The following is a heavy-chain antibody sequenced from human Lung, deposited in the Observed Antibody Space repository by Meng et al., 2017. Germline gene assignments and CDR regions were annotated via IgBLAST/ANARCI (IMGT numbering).Heavy chain of an antibody. CDR2: INTGNGAA. D-gene: IGHD1-26*01. J-gene: IGHJ4*02. CDR3: ASHPRELPS. V-gene: IGHV1-3*04. CDR1: GYTFTSYP. Sequence: QVQLVQSGAEVKKPGASVKVSCKASGYTFTSYPIYWVRQAPGQRPEWMGWINTGNGAAKYSQKLQGRVTMTRDTSASTAYMELSSLTSEDTATYYCASHPRELPSWGQGTLVTVSS.